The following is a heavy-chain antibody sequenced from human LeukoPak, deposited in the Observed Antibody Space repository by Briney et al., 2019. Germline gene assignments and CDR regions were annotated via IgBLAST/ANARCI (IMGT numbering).Heavy chain of an antibody. Sequence: PSETLSLTCTVSGGSISSYYWSWIRQPPGKGLEWIGYIYYSGSTNYNPSLKSRVTISVDTSKNQFSLKLSSVTAADTAVYYCARDSAPYDFWSGYNWFDPWGQGTLVTASS. CDR3: ARDSAPYDFWSGYNWFDP. D-gene: IGHD3-3*01. CDR2: IYYSGST. CDR1: GGSISSYY. J-gene: IGHJ5*02. V-gene: IGHV4-59*01.